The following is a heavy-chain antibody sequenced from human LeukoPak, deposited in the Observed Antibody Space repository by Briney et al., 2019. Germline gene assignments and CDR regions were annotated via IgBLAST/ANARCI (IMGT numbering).Heavy chain of an antibody. Sequence: GGSLRLSCAASGFTVSTNYMSWVRQAPGKGLEWVSRVHSDGSPTSYADSVKGRFTISRDNAKNTLYLQMNSLRAEDTAVYYCARGSAVGAYFDYWGQGTLVTVSS. D-gene: IGHD3-10*01. V-gene: IGHV3-74*01. CDR1: GFTVSTNY. J-gene: IGHJ4*02. CDR3: ARGSAVGAYFDY. CDR2: VHSDGSPT.